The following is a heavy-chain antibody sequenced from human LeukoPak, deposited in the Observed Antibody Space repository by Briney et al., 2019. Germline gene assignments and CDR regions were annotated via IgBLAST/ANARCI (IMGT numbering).Heavy chain of an antibody. V-gene: IGHV3-33*01. J-gene: IGHJ4*02. CDR2: IWYDGSNK. D-gene: IGHD2-8*02. Sequence: GGSLRLSCAASGFTFSSYGMHWVRQAPGKGLEWVAVIWYDGSNKYYADSVKGRFTISRDNSKNTLYLQMNSLRAEDTAVYYCARDSANWWYFDYWGQGTLVTVSS. CDR3: ARDSANWWYFDY. CDR1: GFTFSSYG.